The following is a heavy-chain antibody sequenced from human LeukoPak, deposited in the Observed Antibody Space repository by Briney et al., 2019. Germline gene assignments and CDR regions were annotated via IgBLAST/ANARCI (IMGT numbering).Heavy chain of an antibody. D-gene: IGHD3-3*01. V-gene: IGHV4-39*02. Sequence: SETLSLTCTVSGDSISSSPYYWGWVRQPPGKGLEWIGSIYYIGSTHYNPSLKRRVTISLDTSKNLFSLKLSSVTAADTAVYYCARERGRPIFGVVKHWFDPWGQGNLVTVSS. J-gene: IGHJ5*02. CDR2: IYYIGST. CDR1: GDSISSSPYY. CDR3: ARERGRPIFGVVKHWFDP.